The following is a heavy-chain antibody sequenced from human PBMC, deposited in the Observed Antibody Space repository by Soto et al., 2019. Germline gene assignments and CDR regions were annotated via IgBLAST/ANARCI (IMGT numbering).Heavy chain of an antibody. V-gene: IGHV1-69*06. J-gene: IGHJ4*02. CDR2: IIPFLGTE. Sequence: QVQLVQSGAQVKKPGSSVKVSCKTSGGSFSSYAVSWVRQAPGQGREWMGGIIPFLGTENYAQKFQGNVTITADNLPNTAYMYLNSMRFEDTAVYYYARGPAASAIAKFDYWGQGNTVTVSS. CDR3: ARGPAASAIAKFDY. CDR1: GGSFSSYA. D-gene: IGHD5-18*01.